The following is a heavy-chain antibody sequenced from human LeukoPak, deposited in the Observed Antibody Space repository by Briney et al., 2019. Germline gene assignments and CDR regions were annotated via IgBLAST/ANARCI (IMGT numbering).Heavy chain of an antibody. CDR1: GYSFTSYW. J-gene: IGHJ4*02. V-gene: IGHV5-51*01. Sequence: GESLRISCKGSGYSFTSYWIGWVRQVPGKGLEWMGIIYPGDSDTRYSPSFQGQVTISADKSISTAYLQWSSLKASDTAMYYCARSPSGGVDDFWSGYTDYWGQGTLVTVSS. CDR2: IYPGDSDT. D-gene: IGHD3-3*01. CDR3: ARSPSGGVDDFWSGYTDY.